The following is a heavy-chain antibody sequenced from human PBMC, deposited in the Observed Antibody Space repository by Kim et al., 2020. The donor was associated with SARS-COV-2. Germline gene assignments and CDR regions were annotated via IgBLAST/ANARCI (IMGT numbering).Heavy chain of an antibody. CDR2: INSDGTST. CDR3: ARAVMTTVTTPFDY. D-gene: IGHD4-17*01. CDR1: GFTFSSYW. J-gene: IGHJ4*02. Sequence: GGSLRLSCVASGFTFSSYWMHWVRQVPGKGLVWVSRINSDGTSTCYADFAKGRFTISRDNAKNTLYLQMRTLRAEDTAVYYCARAVMTTVTTPFDYWGQGTLATVSS. V-gene: IGHV3-74*01.